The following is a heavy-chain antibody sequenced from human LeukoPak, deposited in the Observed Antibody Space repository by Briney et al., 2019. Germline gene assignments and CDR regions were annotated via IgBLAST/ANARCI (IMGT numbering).Heavy chain of an antibody. CDR3: ARIFPRRSGYSYYYYYGMDV. D-gene: IGHD3-3*01. CDR2: IIPIFGTA. J-gene: IGHJ6*02. CDR1: GGTFSSYA. V-gene: IGHV1-69*13. Sequence: SVKVSCKASGGTFSSYAISWARQAPGQGLEWMGGIIPIFGTANYAQKFQGRVTITVDESTSTAYMELSSLRSEDTAVYYCARIFPRRSGYSYYYYYGMDVWGQGTTVTVSS.